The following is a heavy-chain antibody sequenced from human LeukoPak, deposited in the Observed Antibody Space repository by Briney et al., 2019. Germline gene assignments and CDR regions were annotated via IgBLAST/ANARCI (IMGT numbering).Heavy chain of an antibody. CDR1: GFTFSAYA. V-gene: IGHV3-23*01. CDR2: ISGSGGST. J-gene: IGHJ6*03. D-gene: IGHD6-6*01. Sequence: GGSLRLSCAASGFTFSAYAMSWVRQAPGKGLEWVSAISGSGGSTYYADSVKGRFTISRDNSKNTLYLQMNSLRAEDTAVYYCAKEGGFGSSHYYYYMDVWGKGTTVTVSS. CDR3: AKEGGFGSSHYYYYMDV.